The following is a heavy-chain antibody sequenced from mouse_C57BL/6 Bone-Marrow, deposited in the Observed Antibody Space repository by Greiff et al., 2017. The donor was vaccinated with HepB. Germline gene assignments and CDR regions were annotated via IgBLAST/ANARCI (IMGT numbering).Heavy chain of an antibody. CDR1: GFTFSDYY. CDR2: ISSGGDYI. Sequence: DVQLVESGGGLVKPGGSLKLSCAASGFTFSDYYMYWVRQTPEKRLEWVAYISSGGDYIYYADTVKGRFTISRDNARNTLYLQMSSLKSEDTAMYYCTRDHYGSWYFDVWGTGTTVTVSS. D-gene: IGHD1-1*01. CDR3: TRDHYGSWYFDV. V-gene: IGHV5-9-1*02. J-gene: IGHJ1*03.